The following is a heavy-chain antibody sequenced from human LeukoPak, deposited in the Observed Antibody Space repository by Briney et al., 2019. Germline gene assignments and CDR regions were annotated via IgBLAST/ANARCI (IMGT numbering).Heavy chain of an antibody. D-gene: IGHD4-17*01. J-gene: IGHJ4*02. V-gene: IGHV3-30*04. CDR1: GFTFSSYA. Sequence: GGSLRLSCAASGFTFSSYAMHWVRQAPGKGLEWVAVISYDGSNKYYADSVKGRFTISRENSKSTLYLQMNNLRADDTAVYYCANEIRPNDYWGQGTLVTVSS. CDR2: ISYDGSNK. CDR3: ANEIRPNDY.